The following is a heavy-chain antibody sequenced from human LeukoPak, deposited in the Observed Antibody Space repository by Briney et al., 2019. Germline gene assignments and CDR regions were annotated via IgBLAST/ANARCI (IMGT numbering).Heavy chain of an antibody. J-gene: IGHJ4*02. Sequence: SETLSLTCAVYGGSFSGYYWSWIRQPPGKGLEWIGEINHSGSTNYNPSLKSRVTISVDTSKNQFSLKLSPVTAADTAVYYCARRGGFRYFDYWGQGTLVTVSS. D-gene: IGHD3-16*01. CDR2: INHSGST. CDR1: GGSFSGYY. V-gene: IGHV4-34*01. CDR3: ARRGGFRYFDY.